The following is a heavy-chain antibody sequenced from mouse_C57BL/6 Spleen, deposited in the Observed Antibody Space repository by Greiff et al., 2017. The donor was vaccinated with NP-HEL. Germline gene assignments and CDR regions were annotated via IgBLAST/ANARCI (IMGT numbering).Heavy chain of an antibody. CDR2: IYPGDGDT. D-gene: IGHD1-1*01. CDR1: GYAFSSYW. J-gene: IGHJ2*01. V-gene: IGHV1-80*01. CDR3: AREGTITTVFDY. Sequence: VQLQQSGAELVKPGASVKISCKASGYAFSSYWMNWVKQRPGKGLEWIGQIYPGDGDTNYNGKFKGKATLTADKSASTAYMQLSSLTSEDSAVYFWAREGTITTVFDYWGQGTTLTVSS.